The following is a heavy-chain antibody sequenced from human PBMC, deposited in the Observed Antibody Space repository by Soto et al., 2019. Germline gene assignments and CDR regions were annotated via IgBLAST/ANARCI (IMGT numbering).Heavy chain of an antibody. D-gene: IGHD2-8*01. CDR1: GGSISSYY. J-gene: IGHJ5*02. CDR2: IYYSGST. CDR3: AGDCTNGVCYRGVDWFDP. Sequence: LSLTCTVSGGSISSYYWSWIRQPPGKGLEWIGYIYYSGSTNYNPSLKSRVTISVDTSKNQFSLKLSSVTAADTAVYYCAGDCTNGVCYRGVDWFDPWGQGTLVTVSS. V-gene: IGHV4-59*01.